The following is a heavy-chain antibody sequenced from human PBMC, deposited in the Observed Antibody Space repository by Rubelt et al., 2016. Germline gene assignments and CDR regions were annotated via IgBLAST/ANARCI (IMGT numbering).Heavy chain of an antibody. D-gene: IGHD3-16*01. V-gene: IGHV3-21*01. CDR2: ISGSGGRP. J-gene: IGHJ4*02. CDR1: GFTLSSYS. CDR3: ARVRDDYRSPFNY. Sequence: EVQLVESGGGLVKPGGSLRLSCAASGFTLSSYSMNWVRQAPGKGLEWVSSISGSGGRPDYADSVKGRFTISRANSENTLQLQMSSLRAEDTAVDYWARVRDDYRSPFNYWGQGTLVTVSS.